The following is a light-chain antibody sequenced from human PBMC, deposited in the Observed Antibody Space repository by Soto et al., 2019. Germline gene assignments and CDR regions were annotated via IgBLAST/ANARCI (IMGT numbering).Light chain of an antibody. J-gene: IGKJ1*01. CDR2: DAS. CDR3: QQRSNWPLTWT. CDR1: QSVSSY. V-gene: IGKV3-11*01. Sequence: EIVLTQSPATLSLSPGERATLSCRASQSVSSYLAWYQQKPGQAPRLLIYDASNRATGIPARFSGSGSGTDFTLTISSQQPEDFAVYYCQQRSNWPLTWTFGQGTKVEIK.